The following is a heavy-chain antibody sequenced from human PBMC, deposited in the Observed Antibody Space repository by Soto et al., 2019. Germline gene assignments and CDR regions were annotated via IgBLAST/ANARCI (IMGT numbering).Heavy chain of an antibody. CDR1: GFIFSSYG. CDR2: ITSGGNM. J-gene: IGHJ3*02. D-gene: IGHD6-19*01. V-gene: IGHV3-21*04. CDR3: ERDVSSGWSGEAAFDI. Sequence: EVQLVESGGGLVKPGGSLRLSCAGSGFIFSSYGMNWVRQAPGEGLEWVSCITSGGNMYYTDSVRGRFTISRDNAKNSRHLQMNSVRAEGTAMYYCERDVSSGWSGEAAFDIGGQGRMVTVTS.